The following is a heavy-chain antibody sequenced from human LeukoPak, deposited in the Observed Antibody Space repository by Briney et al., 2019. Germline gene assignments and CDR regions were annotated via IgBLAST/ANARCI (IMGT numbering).Heavy chain of an antibody. Sequence: PGGSLRLSCAASGFTVSSNYMSWVRQAPGKGLEWVSVIYSGGSTYYADSVKGRFTISRDNSKNTLYLQMNSLRAEDTAVYYCAREVVRFGDRDYFDYWGQGTLVTVSS. CDR2: IYSGGST. D-gene: IGHD3-10*01. CDR1: GFTVSSNY. J-gene: IGHJ4*02. V-gene: IGHV3-66*01. CDR3: AREVVRFGDRDYFDY.